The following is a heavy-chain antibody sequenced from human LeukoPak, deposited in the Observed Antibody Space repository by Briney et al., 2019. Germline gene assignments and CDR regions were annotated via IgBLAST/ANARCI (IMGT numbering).Heavy chain of an antibody. CDR1: GGSISSSSYY. CDR3: ARGHSGSQSLLVFDY. Sequence: PSETLSLTCTVSGGSISSSSYYWGWIRQPPGKGLEWIGSIYYSGSTYYNPSLKSRVTISVDRSKNQFSLKLSSVTAADTAVYYCARGHSGSQSLLVFDYWGQGTLVTVSS. J-gene: IGHJ4*02. D-gene: IGHD1-26*01. V-gene: IGHV4-39*07. CDR2: IYYSGST.